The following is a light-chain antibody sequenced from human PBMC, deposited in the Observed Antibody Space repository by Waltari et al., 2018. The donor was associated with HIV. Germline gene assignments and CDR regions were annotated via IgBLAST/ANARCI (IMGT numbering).Light chain of an antibody. CDR2: YDS. CDR3: QVWDSSSDAYV. V-gene: IGLV3-21*04. J-gene: IGLJ1*01. CDR1: DLGRKS. Sequence: SSVLAQPPSVSVAPGKTARITGLVHDLGRKSVQGYQQKPGQAPVVVIYYDSDRPSGIPERFSGSNSGNTATLTISRVEAGDEADYYCQVWDSSSDAYVFGTGTKVTVL.